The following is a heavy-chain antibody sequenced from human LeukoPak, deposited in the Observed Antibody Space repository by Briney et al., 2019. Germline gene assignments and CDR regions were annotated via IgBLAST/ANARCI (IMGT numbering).Heavy chain of an antibody. J-gene: IGHJ4*02. CDR3: ASSTIFGVVYY. D-gene: IGHD3-3*01. CDR1: GGSISSYS. V-gene: IGHV4-59*12. Sequence: ASETLSLTCTVSGGSISSYSWSWIRQPPGKGLEWIGYIYYSGSTYYNPSLKSRVTISVDTSKNQFSLKLSSVTAADTAVYYCASSTIFGVVYYWGQGTLVTVSS. CDR2: IYYSGST.